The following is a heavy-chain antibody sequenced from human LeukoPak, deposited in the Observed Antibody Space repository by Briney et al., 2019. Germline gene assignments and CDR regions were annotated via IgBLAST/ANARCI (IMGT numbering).Heavy chain of an antibody. D-gene: IGHD4-23*01. CDR3: ARDNSVEDTAWWFDP. V-gene: IGHV1-46*01. CDR2: INPIGGST. J-gene: IGHJ5*02. Sequence: ASVKVSCKASGYTFTSYYMHWVRQAPGPGLEWMGIINPIGGSTSYAQKFQGRVTMPGDISTSTGYMELSSLRSADTAVYYCARDNSVEDTAWWFDPWGQGTLVTVSS. CDR1: GYTFTSYY.